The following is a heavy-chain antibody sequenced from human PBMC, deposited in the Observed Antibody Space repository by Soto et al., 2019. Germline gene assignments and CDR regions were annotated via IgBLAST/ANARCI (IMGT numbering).Heavy chain of an antibody. CDR1: GGSISSGDYY. J-gene: IGHJ6*02. CDR3: ARDPSMTSGYYYYGMDV. V-gene: IGHV4-30-4*01. Sequence: SETLSLTCTVSGGSISSGDYYWSWIRQPPGKGLEWIGYIYYSGSTYYNPSLKSRVTISVDTSKNQFSLKLSSVTAADTAVYYCARDPSMTSGYYYYGMDVWGQGTTVTVSS. CDR2: IYYSGST.